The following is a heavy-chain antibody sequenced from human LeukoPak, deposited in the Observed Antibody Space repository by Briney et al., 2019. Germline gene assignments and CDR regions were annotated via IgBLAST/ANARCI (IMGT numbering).Heavy chain of an antibody. CDR2: ISYDGSVE. CDR3: ARAMVVGTTPFDY. Sequence: QPGGSLRLSCAASGFTFSSYAMYWVRQAPGKGLARVAVISYDGSVEYYADSVKGRFTISRDNSKNTLYLEMNSLRPEDTSVYYCARAMVVGTTPFDYWGQGTLVTVSS. D-gene: IGHD2-15*01. J-gene: IGHJ4*02. V-gene: IGHV3-30*04. CDR1: GFTFSSYA.